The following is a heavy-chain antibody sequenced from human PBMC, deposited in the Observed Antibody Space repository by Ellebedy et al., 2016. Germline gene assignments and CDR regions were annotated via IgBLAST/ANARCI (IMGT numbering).Heavy chain of an antibody. CDR1: GGSISSYY. J-gene: IGHJ3*02. V-gene: IGHV4-59*08. D-gene: IGHD3-10*01. CDR3: ARHRWFGELSVGAFDI. Sequence: SETLSLXXTVSGGSISSYYWSWIRQPPGKGLEWIGYIYYSGSTNYNPSLKSRVTISVDTSKNQFSLKLSSVTAADTAVYYCARHRWFGELSVGAFDIWGQGTMVTVSS. CDR2: IYYSGST.